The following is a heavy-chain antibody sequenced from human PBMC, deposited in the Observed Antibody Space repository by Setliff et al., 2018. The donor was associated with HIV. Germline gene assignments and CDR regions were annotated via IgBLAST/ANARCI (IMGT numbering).Heavy chain of an antibody. CDR2: IDPNNGVT. CDR3: ASMGYFGESYFQF. Sequence: ASVKVSCKASGYMFTAYHVHWVRRAPGRGLEWMGNIDPNNGVTRSARNFQGRVTMTRDTYISTAYMELSGLTSDDTAVYYCASMGYFGESYFQFWGQGTLVTVSS. CDR1: GYMFTAYH. V-gene: IGHV1-2*02. D-gene: IGHD3-10*01. J-gene: IGHJ1*01.